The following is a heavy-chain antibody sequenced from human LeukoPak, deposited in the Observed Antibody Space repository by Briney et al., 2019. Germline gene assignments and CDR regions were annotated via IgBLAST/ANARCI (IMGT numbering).Heavy chain of an antibody. D-gene: IGHD3-16*01. V-gene: IGHV4-34*01. CDR3: ASSLITRGYFDY. CDR1: GGSFSGYY. CDR2: INHSGST. Sequence: PSETLSLTCAVYGGSFSGYYWSWIRQPPGKGLEWIGEINHSGSTNYNPSLKSRVTISVDTSKNQFSLKLSSVTAADTAVYYCASSLITRGYFDYWGQGTLVTVSS. J-gene: IGHJ4*02.